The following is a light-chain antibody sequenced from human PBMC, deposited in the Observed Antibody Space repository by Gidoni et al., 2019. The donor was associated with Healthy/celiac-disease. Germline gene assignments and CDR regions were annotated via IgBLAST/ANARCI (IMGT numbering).Light chain of an antibody. Sequence: EIVMTQSPATLSVSPGERATLSCRASQSVSSNLAWYQQKPGQAPRLLIYGASTRATGIPARFSCSESGTEFTLTISSLQSEDFAVYYCQQYNNWPLTFGQGTKVEIK. CDR3: QQYNNWPLT. CDR1: QSVSSN. V-gene: IGKV3-15*01. CDR2: GAS. J-gene: IGKJ1*01.